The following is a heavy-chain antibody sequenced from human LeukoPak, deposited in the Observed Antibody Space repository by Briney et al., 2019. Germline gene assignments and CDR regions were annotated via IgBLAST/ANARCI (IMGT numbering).Heavy chain of an antibody. Sequence: SVKVSCKVSRGTSRTYGISWLRQAPGQGLEWMGGIIPLFGTPDYAQKFQDRLTITADKSTSTAYMELSSLRAEDTAVYYCARAQRYYYGSGSYYNSLTLAYYMDVWGKGTTVTISS. CDR2: IIPLFGTP. V-gene: IGHV1-69*06. D-gene: IGHD3-10*01. CDR3: ARAQRYYYGSGSYYNSLTLAYYMDV. CDR1: RGTSRTYG. J-gene: IGHJ6*03.